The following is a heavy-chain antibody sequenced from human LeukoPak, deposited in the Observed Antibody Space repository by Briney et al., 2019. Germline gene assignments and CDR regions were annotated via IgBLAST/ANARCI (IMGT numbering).Heavy chain of an antibody. Sequence: ASVKVSCKASGYTFTSYYMHWVRQAPGQGLEWMGIINPSGGSTSYAQEFQGRVTMTRDTSTSTVYMELSSLRSEDTAVYYCARDRVSRDPFDYWGQGTLVTVSS. V-gene: IGHV1-46*01. CDR2: INPSGGST. CDR1: GYTFTSYY. J-gene: IGHJ4*02. D-gene: IGHD2-2*01. CDR3: ARDRVSRDPFDY.